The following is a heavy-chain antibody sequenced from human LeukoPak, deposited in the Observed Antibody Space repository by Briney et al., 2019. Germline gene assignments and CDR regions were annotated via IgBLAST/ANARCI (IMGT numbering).Heavy chain of an antibody. V-gene: IGHV4-34*01. CDR1: GGSFSGYY. CDR2: IYYSGNT. Sequence: SETLSLTCAVYGGSFSGYYWGWIRQPPGEHLEWIGTIYYSGNTYYNPSLKSRVTISVDTSKNQFSLKLSSVTAADTAVYYCARDAVSAAAGKDYWGQGTLVTVSS. D-gene: IGHD6-13*01. J-gene: IGHJ4*02. CDR3: ARDAVSAAAGKDY.